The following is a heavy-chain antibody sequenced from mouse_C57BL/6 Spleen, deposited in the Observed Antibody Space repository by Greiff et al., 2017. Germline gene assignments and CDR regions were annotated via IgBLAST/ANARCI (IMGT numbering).Heavy chain of an antibody. CDR3: ARHEENGTGSFAY. V-gene: IGHV1-62-2*01. D-gene: IGHD4-1*01. Sequence: VQLQQSGAELVKPGASVKLSCKASGYTFTEYTMHWVKQRPGQGLEWIGWFYPGSGSIKYNEKFKDKATLTADKSSSTVYMALRRLTSEDSAVYSSARHEENGTGSFAYWGQEALVTVSA. J-gene: IGHJ3*01. CDR1: GYTFTEYT. CDR2: FYPGSGSI.